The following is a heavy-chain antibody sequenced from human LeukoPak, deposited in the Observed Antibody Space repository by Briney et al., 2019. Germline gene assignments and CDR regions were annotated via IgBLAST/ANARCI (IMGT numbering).Heavy chain of an antibody. CDR1: GFTFDDYA. D-gene: IGHD4-17*01. Sequence: GGSLRLSCAASGFTFDDYAMHWVRQAPGKGLEWVSGISWSSGSIGYADSVKGRFTISRDNAKNSLYLQMNSLGAGDMALYYCAVEGPYGDYALGYWGQGTLVTVSS. CDR2: ISWSSGSI. V-gene: IGHV3-9*03. CDR3: AVEGPYGDYALGY. J-gene: IGHJ4*02.